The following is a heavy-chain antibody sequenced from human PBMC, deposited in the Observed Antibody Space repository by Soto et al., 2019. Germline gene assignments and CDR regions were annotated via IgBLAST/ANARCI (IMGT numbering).Heavy chain of an antibody. Sequence: SVKFSCKASGGTFSSYAISWVRQAPGQGLEWMGGIIPIFGTANYAQKFQGRVTITADKSTSTAYMELSSLRSEDTAVYYCAVTIVVVPAYYYYGMDVWGQGTTVTVSS. J-gene: IGHJ6*02. CDR2: IIPIFGTA. CDR3: AVTIVVVPAYYYYGMDV. CDR1: GGTFSSYA. D-gene: IGHD2-2*01. V-gene: IGHV1-69*06.